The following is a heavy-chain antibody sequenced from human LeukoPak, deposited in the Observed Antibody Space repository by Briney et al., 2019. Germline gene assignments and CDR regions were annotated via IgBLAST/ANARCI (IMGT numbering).Heavy chain of an antibody. CDR2: ISYSGGDYT. V-gene: IGHV3-23*01. Sequence: GGSLRLSCAASGFTFSNYAMNWVRQAPGKGLEWVSSISYSGGDYTYYADSVKGRFTISRDNSKNTLYLQMNSLRVEGTAVYYCARDATTVTTADLYFWGQGTLVPVSS. CDR3: ARDATTVTTADLYF. J-gene: IGHJ4*02. D-gene: IGHD4-17*01. CDR1: GFTFSNYA.